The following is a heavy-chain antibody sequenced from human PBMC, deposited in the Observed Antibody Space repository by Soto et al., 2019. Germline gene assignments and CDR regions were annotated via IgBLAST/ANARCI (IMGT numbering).Heavy chain of an antibody. Sequence: EVQLVESGGGLVQPGGSLKLSCAASGLSFSGSAMHWVRQASGKGLEWVGRIRSKGNSYATAYAASVKGRFIISRDDAKYTAYRQMDSLKTDDTAVYYCTPGSNYAILTDHYYGMDVWGQGTTVTVSS. CDR2: IRSKGNSYAT. J-gene: IGHJ6*02. D-gene: IGHD3-9*01. CDR3: TPGSNYAILTDHYYGMDV. V-gene: IGHV3-73*02. CDR1: GLSFSGSA.